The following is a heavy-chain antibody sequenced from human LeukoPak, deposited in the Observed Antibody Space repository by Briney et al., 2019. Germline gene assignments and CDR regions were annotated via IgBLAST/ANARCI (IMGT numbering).Heavy chain of an antibody. Sequence: GGSLRLSRSASGFSFSDSYMSWFRLSPEKGLEWIAYITSSGTTTEYAVSVKGRFTISRVNAKNSLYLQMNSLRPEDTAVYYCGRDPDYGDPYWGQGTLVTVSS. D-gene: IGHD4/OR15-4a*01. CDR3: GRDPDYGDPY. J-gene: IGHJ4*02. V-gene: IGHV3-11*01. CDR1: GFSFSDSY. CDR2: ITSSGTTT.